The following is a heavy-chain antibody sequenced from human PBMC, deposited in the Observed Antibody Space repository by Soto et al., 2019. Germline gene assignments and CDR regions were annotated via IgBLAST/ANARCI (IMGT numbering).Heavy chain of an antibody. V-gene: IGHV3-23*01. CDR2: ISGSGGDT. J-gene: IGHJ4*02. CDR3: AKHDSWTLYNTGLES. D-gene: IGHD3-3*01. Sequence: EVQLLESGGGLVQPGGSLRLSCSASGFTFTSYAMSWVRQAPGKGLEWVSGISGSGGDTKSADSVKGLFTIFRDNFKNMLDLQMNSLRAEDTAVYYCAKHDSWTLYNTGLESWGQGTLVTVSS. CDR1: GFTFTSYA.